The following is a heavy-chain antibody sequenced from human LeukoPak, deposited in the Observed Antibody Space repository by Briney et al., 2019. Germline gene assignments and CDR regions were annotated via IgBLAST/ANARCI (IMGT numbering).Heavy chain of an antibody. V-gene: IGHV3-33*08. CDR2: IWYDGSNK. J-gene: IGHJ4*02. Sequence: GGSLRLSCAASGFTFSSYSMNWVRQAPGKGLEWVAVIWYDGSNKYYADSVKGRFTISRDNSKNTLYLQMNSLRAEDTAVYYCARDLGLLWFGELSMSGDYWGQGTLVTVSS. CDR3: ARDLGLLWFGELSMSGDY. CDR1: GFTFSSYS. D-gene: IGHD3-10*01.